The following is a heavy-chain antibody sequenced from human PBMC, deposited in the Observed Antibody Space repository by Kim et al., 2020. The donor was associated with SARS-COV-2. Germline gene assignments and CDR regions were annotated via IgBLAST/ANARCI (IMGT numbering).Heavy chain of an antibody. CDR2: IKEDGSVK. CDR3: ARDGILSYTGSWGY. V-gene: IGHV3-7*03. J-gene: IGHJ4*02. CDR1: GFTFRNYW. D-gene: IGHD6-13*01. Sequence: GGSLRLSCGVYGFTFRNYWMSWVRQAPGKGLEWVANIKEDGSVKQYVDSVKGRFTISRDNARNSLYLQMNSLRADDTAVYYCARDGILSYTGSWGYWGPGSLVSVS.